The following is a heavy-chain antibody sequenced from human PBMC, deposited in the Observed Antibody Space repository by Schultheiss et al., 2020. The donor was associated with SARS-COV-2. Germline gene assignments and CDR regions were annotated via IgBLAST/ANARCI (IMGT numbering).Heavy chain of an antibody. CDR3: TREGRDCSGGSCYPYYDSSGYYSDY. J-gene: IGHJ4*02. CDR1: GFTFSSYS. V-gene: IGHV3-49*04. Sequence: GGSLRLSCAASGFTFSSYSMNWVRQAPGKGLEWVGFIRSKAYGGTTEYAASVKGRFTISRDDSKSIAYLQMNSLKTEDTAVYYCTREGRDCSGGSCYPYYDSSGYYSDYWGQGTLVTVSS. D-gene: IGHD3-22*01. CDR2: IRSKAYGGTT.